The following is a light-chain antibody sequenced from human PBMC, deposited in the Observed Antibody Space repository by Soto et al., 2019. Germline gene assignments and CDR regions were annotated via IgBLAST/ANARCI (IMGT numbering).Light chain of an antibody. V-gene: IGKV3-11*01. Sequence: EIVLTQSPATLSSSPGDTATISCRASQYVGSRLAWYQHKPGQAPRLLIYYMSKRATGIPARFSGSGSGTDFTLTISSLAPDDFAIYYCHQRQSWPRTFGQGTKVEIK. J-gene: IGKJ1*01. CDR1: QYVGSR. CDR3: HQRQSWPRT. CDR2: YMS.